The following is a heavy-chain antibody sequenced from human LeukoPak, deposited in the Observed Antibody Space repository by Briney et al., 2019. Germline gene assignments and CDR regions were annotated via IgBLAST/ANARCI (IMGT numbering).Heavy chain of an antibody. J-gene: IGHJ4*02. D-gene: IGHD6-19*01. CDR2: IVVGSGNT. CDR1: GFTFTSSA. CDR3: AADRSGWFYFDY. V-gene: IGHV1-58*01. Sequence: SVKVSCKASGFTFTSSAVQWVRQARGRRLEWIGWIVVGSGNTNYAQKFQERVTITRDMSTSTAYMELSSLRSEDTAVYYCAADRSGWFYFDYWGQGTLVTVSS.